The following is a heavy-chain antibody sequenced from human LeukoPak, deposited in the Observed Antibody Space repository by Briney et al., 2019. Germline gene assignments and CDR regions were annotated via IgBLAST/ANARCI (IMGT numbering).Heavy chain of an antibody. CDR3: AGVGGGVGSTDGLDF. D-gene: IGHD3-16*01. V-gene: IGHV3-72*01. J-gene: IGHJ3*01. CDR1: GFTFSAQY. CDR2: IRNKANGYTT. Sequence: GGSLRLSCAASGFTFSAQYMDWVRQAPGKGLEWVGRIRNKANGYTTEYVASVRGRFIISRDDSQNSLYLQMNSLKTEDTAVYYCAGVGGGVGSTDGLDFWGQGTMVTVSS.